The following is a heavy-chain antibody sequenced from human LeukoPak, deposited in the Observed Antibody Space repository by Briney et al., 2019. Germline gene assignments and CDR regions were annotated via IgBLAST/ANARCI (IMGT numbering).Heavy chain of an antibody. V-gene: IGHV4-34*01. CDR2: IDQSGAT. D-gene: IGHD2-21*01. CDR1: GGSFSIYS. CDR3: ARMGDFFHMAPDY. Sequence: SETLSLTCAVYGGSFSIYSWASFRLPPGRRPEWIGEIDQSGATNYNPSLKNRVTMSVVRSDYQFSLNLTSMTAADTALYFCARMGDFFHMAPDYWGQGTQVTVSS. J-gene: IGHJ4*02.